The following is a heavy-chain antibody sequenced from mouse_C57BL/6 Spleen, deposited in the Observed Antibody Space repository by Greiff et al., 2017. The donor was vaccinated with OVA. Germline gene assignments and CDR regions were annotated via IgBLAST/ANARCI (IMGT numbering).Heavy chain of an antibody. D-gene: IGHD2-4*01. CDR1: GYSITSGYY. J-gene: IGHJ2*01. V-gene: IGHV3-6*01. CDR2: ISYDGSN. Sequence: EVQLVESGPGLVKPSQSLSLTCSVTGYSITSGYYWNWIRQFPGNKLEWMGYISYDGSNNYNPSLKNRISITRDTSKNQFFLKLKSVTTEDTATYYCARAYYDYDEGFDDWGQGTTLTVSS. CDR3: ARAYYDYDEGFDD.